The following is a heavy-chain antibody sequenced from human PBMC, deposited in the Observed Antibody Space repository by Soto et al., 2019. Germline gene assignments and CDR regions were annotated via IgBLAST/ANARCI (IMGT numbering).Heavy chain of an antibody. CDR1: GFTFSSSA. CDR2: ISRNGSST. V-gene: IGHV3-64D*06. J-gene: IGHJ3*02. D-gene: IGHD3-22*01. Sequence: HPGGSLRLSCSASGFTFSSSAFHWVRQAQGKELEYNSVISRNGSSTYYTASDKGRFTICRDNSKNTLYHQMSSRRAEDTAVYYCVNWCDSSGPNGAFDIWGQGTMVTVSS. CDR3: VNWCDSSGPNGAFDI.